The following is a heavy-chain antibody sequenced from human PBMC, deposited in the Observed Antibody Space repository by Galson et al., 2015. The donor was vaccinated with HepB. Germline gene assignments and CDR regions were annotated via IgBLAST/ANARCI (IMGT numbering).Heavy chain of an antibody. CDR3: ASKTEFAYYDFWSGYSSFDY. D-gene: IGHD3-3*01. CDR2: ISSSSSYI. CDR1: GFTFSSYS. Sequence: SLRLSCAASGFTFSSYSMNWVRQAPGKGLEWVSSISSSSSYIYYADSVKGRFTISRDNAKNSLYLQMNSLRAEDTAVYYCASKTEFAYYDFWSGYSSFDYWGQGTLVTVSS. J-gene: IGHJ4*02. V-gene: IGHV3-21*01.